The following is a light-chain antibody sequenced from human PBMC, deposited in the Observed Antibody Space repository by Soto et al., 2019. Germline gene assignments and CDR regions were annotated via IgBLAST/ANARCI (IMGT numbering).Light chain of an antibody. CDR2: GAS. Sequence: EIVLTQSPGTLSLSPGERATLSCRASQSVSSSYLAWYQQKPGQAPRLLIYGASSRATGIPDRFSGSGSGTDFTLTISRLEPEDFAVYYRQQYGSSPPYSFGQGTKLE. V-gene: IGKV3-20*01. J-gene: IGKJ2*03. CDR3: QQYGSSPPYS. CDR1: QSVSSSY.